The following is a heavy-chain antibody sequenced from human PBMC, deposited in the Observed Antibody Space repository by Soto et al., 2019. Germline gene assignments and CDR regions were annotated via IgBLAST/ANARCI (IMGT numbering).Heavy chain of an antibody. CDR1: GFTFSSYW. CDR2: IKQDGSEK. CDR3: ARDKGYFDWYADY. Sequence: GGSLRLSCAASGFTFSSYWMSWVRQAPGKGLEWVANIKQDGSEKYYVDSVKGRFTISRDNAKNSLYLQMNSLRAEDTAVYYCARDKGYFDWYADYWGQGTLVTVS. J-gene: IGHJ4*02. V-gene: IGHV3-7*04. D-gene: IGHD3-9*01.